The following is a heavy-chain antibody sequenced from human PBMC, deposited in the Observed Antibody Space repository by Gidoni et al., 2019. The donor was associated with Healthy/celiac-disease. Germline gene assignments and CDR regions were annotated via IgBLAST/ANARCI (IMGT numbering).Heavy chain of an antibody. D-gene: IGHD2-2*01. CDR1: GGTIRSST. CDR3: ARDSPHCSSTSCYVFDY. V-gene: IGHV1-69*06. Sequence: QVQLVQSGAEVKKAGSSVKVSCKASGGTIRSSTISWVRQAPGRGLEWMGGLFPIFGTANYAQKFKGRVTITADKSTSTAYMAMSSLRAEDTAVYYCARDSPHCSSTSCYVFDYWGQGTLVTVSS. J-gene: IGHJ4*02. CDR2: LFPIFGTA.